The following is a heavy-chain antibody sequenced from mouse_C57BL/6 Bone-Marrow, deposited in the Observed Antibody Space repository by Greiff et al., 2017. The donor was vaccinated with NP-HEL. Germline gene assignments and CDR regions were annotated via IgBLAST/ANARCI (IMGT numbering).Heavy chain of an antibody. J-gene: IGHJ2*01. V-gene: IGHV2-2*01. CDR3: ARNNDYYGSSLDY. CDR1: GFSLTSYG. D-gene: IGHD1-1*01. Sequence: QVQLQQSGPGLVQPSQSLSITCTVSGFSLTSYGVHWVRQSPGMGLEWLGVIWSGGSTDYNAAFISRLSISKDNSKSQVFFKMNSLQADDTAIYYCARNNDYYGSSLDYWGQGTTLTVSS. CDR2: IWSGGST.